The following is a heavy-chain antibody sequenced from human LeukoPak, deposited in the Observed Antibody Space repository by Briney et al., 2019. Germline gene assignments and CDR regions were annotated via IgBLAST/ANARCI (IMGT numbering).Heavy chain of an antibody. J-gene: IGHJ3*02. Sequence: ASVKVSCKASGYTFTTYGISWVRQAPGQGLEWMGWISAYNGNTNYAQELLDRVTMTTDTSTNTAYMELSSLRSEDTAVLYCARERAHRSSPHDAFDIWGQGTMVTVSS. V-gene: IGHV1-18*01. CDR2: ISAYNGNT. D-gene: IGHD6-13*01. CDR3: ARERAHRSSPHDAFDI. CDR1: GYTFTTYG.